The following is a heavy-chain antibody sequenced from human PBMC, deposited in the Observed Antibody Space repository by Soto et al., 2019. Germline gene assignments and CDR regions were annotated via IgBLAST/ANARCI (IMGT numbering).Heavy chain of an antibody. CDR3: AKHYYDSSGYFDY. D-gene: IGHD3-22*01. CDR2: IDPSDSYT. V-gene: IGHV5-10-1*01. J-gene: IGHJ4*02. Sequence: GESLKVSCKGSGYSFTSYWISWVRQMPGKGLEWMGRIDPSDSYTNYSPSFQDHVTISADKSISTAYLQWSSLKASDTAMYYWAKHYYDSSGYFDYWGQGTMVTVSS. CDR1: GYSFTSYW.